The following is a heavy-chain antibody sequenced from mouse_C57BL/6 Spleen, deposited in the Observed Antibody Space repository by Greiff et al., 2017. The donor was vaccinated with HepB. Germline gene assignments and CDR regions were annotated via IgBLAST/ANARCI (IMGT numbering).Heavy chain of an antibody. CDR3: ARSYYGNSPDY. J-gene: IGHJ2*01. Sequence: QVQLKQSGAELVKPGASVKMSCKASGYTFTSYWITWVKQRPGQGLEWIGDIYPGSGSTNYNEKFKSKATLTVDTSSSTAYMQLSSLTSEDSAVYYCARSYYGNSPDYWGQGTTLTVSS. CDR1: GYTFTSYW. CDR2: IYPGSGST. V-gene: IGHV1-55*01. D-gene: IGHD2-1*01.